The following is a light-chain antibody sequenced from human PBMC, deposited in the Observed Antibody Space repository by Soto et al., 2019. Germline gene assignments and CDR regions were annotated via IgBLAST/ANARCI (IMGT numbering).Light chain of an antibody. CDR1: QSLSSY. CDR2: DAS. V-gene: IGKV3-11*01. CDR3: QQRRNWL. J-gene: IGKJ2*01. Sequence: IVLTQSPSTLSLSPGERATLSCRASQSLSSYLAWYQQKPGQAPRLLIYDASNRASGIPARFSGSGSGTDFTLTISSLEPEDSAVYYCQQRRNWLFVQGTKVEIK.